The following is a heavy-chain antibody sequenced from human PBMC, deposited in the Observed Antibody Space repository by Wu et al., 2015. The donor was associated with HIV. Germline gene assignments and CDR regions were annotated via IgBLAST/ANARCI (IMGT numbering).Heavy chain of an antibody. J-gene: IGHJ4*02. CDR1: GGTFSRYA. D-gene: IGHD3-3*01. Sequence: QVQLVQSGAEVKKPGSSVKVSCTASGGTFSRYAISWVRRAPGQGLEWMGGIVPILGTTNFAQKFQGRVTITADESTSTSYMELSNLKSEDTAVYYCARQDYDFLELVIPPGVYFDYWGQGTLVTVSS. CDR3: ARQDYDFLELVIPPGVYFDY. V-gene: IGHV1-69*12. CDR2: IVPILGTT.